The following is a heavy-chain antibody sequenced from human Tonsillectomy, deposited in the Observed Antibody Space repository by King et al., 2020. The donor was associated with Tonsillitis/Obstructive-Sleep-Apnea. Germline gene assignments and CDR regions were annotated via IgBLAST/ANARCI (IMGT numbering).Heavy chain of an antibody. Sequence: QLQESGPGLVKPSHILSLTCTVSGGSISSGGYCWSWIRQHPGKGLEWIGYIYYSGTTYYNPSLKSRVTISLDTSKNQFSLKLSSVTAADTAFYYCARGDDYDNYLDYWGQGTLVTVSS. J-gene: IGHJ4*02. CDR3: ARGDDYDNYLDY. V-gene: IGHV4-31*03. CDR2: IYYSGTT. CDR1: GGSISSGGYC. D-gene: IGHD4-17*01.